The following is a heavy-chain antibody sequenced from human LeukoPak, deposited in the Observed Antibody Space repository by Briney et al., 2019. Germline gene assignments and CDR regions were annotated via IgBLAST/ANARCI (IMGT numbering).Heavy chain of an antibody. V-gene: IGHV1-18*01. CDR3: ARDHYDSSGSSQRYFDY. CDR2: ISACNGNT. Sequence: ASVKVSCKASGYTFTSYGISWVRQAPGQGLEWMGWISACNGNTNYAQKLQGRVTMTTDTSTSTAYMELRSLRSDDTAVYYCARDHYDSSGSSQRYFDYWGQGTLVTVPS. CDR1: GYTFTSYG. J-gene: IGHJ4*02. D-gene: IGHD3-22*01.